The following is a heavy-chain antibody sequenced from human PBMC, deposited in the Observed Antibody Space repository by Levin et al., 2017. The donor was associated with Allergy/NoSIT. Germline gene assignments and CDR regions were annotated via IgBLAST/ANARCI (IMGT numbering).Heavy chain of an antibody. V-gene: IGHV3-33*01. D-gene: IGHD6-19*01. Sequence: SCAASGFTFSSYGMHWVRQAPGKGLEWVALIWYDGSNKYYADSVKGRFTISRDNSKNTLFLQMNSLRAEDTAVYYCARTSSYSSGRYQDAFDIWGQGTMVTASS. CDR3: ARTSSYSSGRYQDAFDI. J-gene: IGHJ3*02. CDR1: GFTFSSYG. CDR2: IWYDGSNK.